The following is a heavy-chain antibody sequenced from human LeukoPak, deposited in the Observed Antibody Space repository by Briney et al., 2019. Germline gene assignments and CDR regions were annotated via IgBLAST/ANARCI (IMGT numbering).Heavy chain of an antibody. CDR1: GFTSDDNG. D-gene: IGHD3-10*01. Sequence: PGGSLRLSCAASGFTSDDNGMHWVRQAPGKGLEWVSGISWSSGSIGYADSVKGRFTTSRDNAKNSLYLQMNSLRAEDTALYYCAKDTSYGSGYYYGMDVWGQGTTVTVSS. CDR2: ISWSSGSI. V-gene: IGHV3-9*02. CDR3: AKDTSYGSGYYYGMDV. J-gene: IGHJ6*02.